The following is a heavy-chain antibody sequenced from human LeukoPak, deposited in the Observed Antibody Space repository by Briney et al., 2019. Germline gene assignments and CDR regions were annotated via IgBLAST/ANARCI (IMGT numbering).Heavy chain of an antibody. J-gene: IGHJ6*02. V-gene: IGHV4-31*03. CDR2: IYYSGST. Sequence: SETLSLTCTVSGGSISSGGYYLSWIRQHPGKGLEWIGYIYYSGSTYYNPSLKSRVTISVDTSKNQFSLKLSSVTAADTAVYYCARDCIAAAGSPYYYGMDVWGQGTTVTVSS. CDR3: ARDCIAAAGSPYYYGMDV. D-gene: IGHD6-13*01. CDR1: GGSISSGGYY.